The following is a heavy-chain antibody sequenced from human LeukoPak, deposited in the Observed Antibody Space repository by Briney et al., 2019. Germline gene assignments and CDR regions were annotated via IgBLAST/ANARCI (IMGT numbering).Heavy chain of an antibody. CDR1: GFTFSSYS. CDR3: ARDQFGKGNRFDP. J-gene: IGHJ5*02. CDR2: INSGGDYI. Sequence: GGSLRLSCAASGFTFSSYSMTWVRQAPGKGLEWVSSINSGGDYILYADSVKGRFTISRDNAKNSLYLQMSSLRAEDTAVYYCARDQFGKGNRFDPWGQGTLVTVSS. D-gene: IGHD3-10*01. V-gene: IGHV3-21*01.